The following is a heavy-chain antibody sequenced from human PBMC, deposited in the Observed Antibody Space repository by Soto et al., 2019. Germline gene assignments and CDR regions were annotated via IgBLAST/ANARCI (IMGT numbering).Heavy chain of an antibody. CDR3: ARDRLMGYARRVFDY. D-gene: IGHD2-8*01. CDR2: INHSGST. J-gene: IGHJ4*02. CDR1: GGSFSGYY. V-gene: IGHV4-34*01. Sequence: SETLSLTCAVYGGSFSGYYWSWIRQPPGKGLEWIGAINHSGSTNYNPSLKSRVTISVDTSKNQFSLQLSSVTAADTAVYYCARDRLMGYARRVFDYLGQGTLVTVSS.